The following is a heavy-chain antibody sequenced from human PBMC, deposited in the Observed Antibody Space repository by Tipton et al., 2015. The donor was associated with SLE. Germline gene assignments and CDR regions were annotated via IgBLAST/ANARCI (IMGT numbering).Heavy chain of an antibody. CDR1: GGSFSGYY. Sequence: TLSLTCAVYGGSFSGYYWSWIRQPPGKGLEWIGEINHSGSTNYNPSLKSRVTISVDTSKNQFSLKLSSVTAADTAVYYCARAAHSSGLWYFDLWGRGTLVTVSS. D-gene: IGHD3-22*01. V-gene: IGHV4-34*01. CDR2: INHSGST. J-gene: IGHJ2*01. CDR3: ARAAHSSGLWYFDL.